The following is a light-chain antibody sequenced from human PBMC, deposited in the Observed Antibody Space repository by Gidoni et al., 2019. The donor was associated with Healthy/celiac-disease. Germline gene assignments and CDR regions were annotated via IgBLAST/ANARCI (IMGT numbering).Light chain of an antibody. CDR1: QSLLHSNGYNY. V-gene: IGKV2-28*01. CDR2: LGS. J-gene: IGKJ1*01. Sequence: DIVMTQSPLSLPVTPGEPASIPCRSSQSLLHSNGYNYLDWYLQKPGQSPQLLIYLGSNRASGVPDRFSGSGSCTDFTLKISRVEAEDVWVYYCMQALQTPRTFXXXTKVEIK. CDR3: MQALQTPRT.